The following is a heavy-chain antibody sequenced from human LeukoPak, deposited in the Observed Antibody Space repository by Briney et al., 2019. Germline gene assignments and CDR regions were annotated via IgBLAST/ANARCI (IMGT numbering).Heavy chain of an antibody. CDR1: GFTFRNYV. D-gene: IGHD3-10*01. CDR2: TSSDLNVK. V-gene: IGHV3-30-3*01. J-gene: IGHJ4*02. Sequence: GGSLRLSCAASGFTFRNYVIHWVRQTPGKGLEWVAVTSSDLNVKLYADSVKGRFTISRDNSRSTLYLQMNSLRPEDTAIYYCAREGYYGSGSPPSLYFDYWGQGTLVTVSS. CDR3: AREGYYGSGSPPSLYFDY.